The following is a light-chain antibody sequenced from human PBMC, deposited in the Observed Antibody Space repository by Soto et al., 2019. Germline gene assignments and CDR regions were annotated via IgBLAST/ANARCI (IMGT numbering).Light chain of an antibody. J-gene: IGKJ3*01. CDR2: DAS. Sequence: EIVLTQSPGTLSLSPGERATLSCRASQSVSSRYLAWYQQKPGQAPRLLIYDASYRAPGIPDRFSGSGSGTDFPLNISRLEPEDFAVYYCQQYGSSYTFGPGTKVDIK. V-gene: IGKV3-20*01. CDR3: QQYGSSYT. CDR1: QSVSSRY.